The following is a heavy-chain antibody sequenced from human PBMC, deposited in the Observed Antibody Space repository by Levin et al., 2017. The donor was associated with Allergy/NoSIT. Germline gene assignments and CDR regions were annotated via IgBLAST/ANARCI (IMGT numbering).Heavy chain of an antibody. V-gene: IGHV1-69*04. D-gene: IGHD1-1*01. CDR2: IIPILGMA. J-gene: IGHJ3*02. Sequence: SVKVSCKASGGTFSNYGITWVRQAPGQGLEWMGRIIPILGMASYAQKFQGRVTIIADKSTNTAYLELSSLRSEDTAVYYCARHLQLPGTHQEIDAFDIWGQGTMVTVSS. CDR1: GGTFSNYG. CDR3: ARHLQLPGTHQEIDAFDI.